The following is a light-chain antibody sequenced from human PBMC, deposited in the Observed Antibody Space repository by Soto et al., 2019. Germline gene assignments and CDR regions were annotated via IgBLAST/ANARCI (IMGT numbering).Light chain of an antibody. CDR3: QQYHTYSWT. CDR1: QSISKW. V-gene: IGKV1-5*01. J-gene: IGKJ1*01. Sequence: DIQMTQSPSTLSASVGDRVTISCRASQSISKWLAWSQQKPGKAPKVLIYDASSLESGVPSRFSDSGSGTEFTLTISSLQPDDFATYYCQQYHTYSWTFGQGTKVDIK. CDR2: DAS.